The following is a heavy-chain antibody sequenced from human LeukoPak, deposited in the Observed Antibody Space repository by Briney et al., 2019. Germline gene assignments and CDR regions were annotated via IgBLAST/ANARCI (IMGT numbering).Heavy chain of an antibody. CDR3: ARGGIPTGPYYYFYYMDV. V-gene: IGHV3-30*01. Sequence: PGSSLRLSCAASGFTFSRNVMHWVRQAPGKGLEGVATISYDGNNKFYADSVKGRFTISRDNSRNTLYLQMNSLRGEDAAVYSCARGGIPTGPYYYFYYMDVWGKGTAVTVSS. CDR2: ISYDGNNK. CDR1: GFTFSRNV. D-gene: IGHD3-10*01. J-gene: IGHJ6*03.